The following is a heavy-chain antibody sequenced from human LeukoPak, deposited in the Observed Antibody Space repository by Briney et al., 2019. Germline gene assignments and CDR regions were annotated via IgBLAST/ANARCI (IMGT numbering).Heavy chain of an antibody. CDR1: GYTFTSYY. D-gene: IGHD1-26*01. V-gene: IGHV1-46*01. Sequence: ASVKVSCKASGYTFTSYYMHWVRQAPGQGLEWMGLINPSGGSTSYAQKFQGRVTMTRDTSTSTVYMELSSLRSEDTAVYYCAREGSGSYFNPSRDFDYWGQGTLVTVSS. CDR3: AREGSGSYFNPSRDFDY. CDR2: INPSGGST. J-gene: IGHJ4*02.